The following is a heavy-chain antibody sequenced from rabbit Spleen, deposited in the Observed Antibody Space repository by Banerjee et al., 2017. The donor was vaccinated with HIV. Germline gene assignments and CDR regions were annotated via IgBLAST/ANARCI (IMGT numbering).Heavy chain of an antibody. V-gene: IGHV1S40*01. CDR2: IAVGTGNN. Sequence: QSLEESGGDLVKPGASLTLTCTASGFSFNKNYVMCWVRQAPGKGLELIACIAVGTGNNYYASWVNGRFTISSHNAQNTLYLQLHSLTAADTATYFCVRGASASGYYSLWGQGTLVTVS. D-gene: IGHD1-1*01. J-gene: IGHJ4*01. CDR3: VRGASASGYYSL. CDR1: GFSFNKNYV.